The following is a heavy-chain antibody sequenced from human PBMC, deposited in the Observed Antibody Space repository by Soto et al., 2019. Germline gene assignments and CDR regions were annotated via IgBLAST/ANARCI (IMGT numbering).Heavy chain of an antibody. CDR2: IYYSGST. V-gene: IGHV4-39*01. J-gene: IGHJ3*02. Sequence: SETLSLTCTVSGGSISSSSYYWGWIRQPPGKGLEWIGSIYYSGSTYYNPSLKSRVTISVDTSKNQFSLKLSSVTAADTAVYYCARPLPGAPGESSSWTRDDAFDIWGQGTMVTVAS. D-gene: IGHD6-13*01. CDR3: ARPLPGAPGESSSWTRDDAFDI. CDR1: GGSISSSSYY.